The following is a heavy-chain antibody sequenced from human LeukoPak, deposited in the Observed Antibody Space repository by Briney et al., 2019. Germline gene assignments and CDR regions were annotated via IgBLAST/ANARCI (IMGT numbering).Heavy chain of an antibody. V-gene: IGHV1-46*01. J-gene: IGHJ4*02. Sequence: ASVKVSFKASGYTFTSYYMHWVRQAPGQGPEWMGIINPSGGSTSYAQKFQGRVTMTRDTSTSTVYMELSSLRPEDTAVYYCARGGSFGAYFDYWGQGTLVTVSS. CDR2: INPSGGST. CDR3: ARGGSFGAYFDY. D-gene: IGHD3-16*01. CDR1: GYTFTSYY.